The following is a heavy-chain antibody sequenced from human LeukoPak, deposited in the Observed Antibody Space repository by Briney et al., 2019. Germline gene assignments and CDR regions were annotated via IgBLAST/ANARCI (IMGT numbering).Heavy chain of an antibody. D-gene: IGHD3-22*01. J-gene: IGHJ4*02. CDR3: ARGRTYYYDSSGYSYYFDY. Sequence: SETLSLTCAVYGGSFSGYYWSWIRQPPGKGLEWIGEINHSGSTNYNPSLKSRVTISVDTSKDQFPLKLSSGTAADTAAYYCARGRTYYYDSSGYSYYFDYWGQGTLVTVSS. CDR2: INHSGST. V-gene: IGHV4-34*01. CDR1: GGSFSGYY.